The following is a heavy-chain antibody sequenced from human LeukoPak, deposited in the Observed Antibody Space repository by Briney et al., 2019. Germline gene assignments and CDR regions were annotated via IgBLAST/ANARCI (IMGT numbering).Heavy chain of an antibody. D-gene: IGHD4-17*01. CDR1: GFTLSSYW. V-gene: IGHV3-7*01. CDR3: ARPTTVTTISADAFDI. CDR2: INEDGSDK. Sequence: GSLRLSCAASGFTLSSYWMSWVRQAPGKGLEWVANINEDGSDKYYADSMKGRFTISRDNAKNSLYLQMNSLRAEDSSVYYCARPTTVTTISADAFDIWGQGTMVTVSS. J-gene: IGHJ3*02.